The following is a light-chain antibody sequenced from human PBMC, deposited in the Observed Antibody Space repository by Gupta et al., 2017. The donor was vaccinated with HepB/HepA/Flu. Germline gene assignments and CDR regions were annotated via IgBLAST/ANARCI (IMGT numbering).Light chain of an antibody. J-gene: IGKJ2*01. CDR2: KVS. Sequence: DVVLPQSPLSLPVTLGQPASISCRSSQRLVYKDGNTYLNWFQQRPGQSPRRLIYKVSNRDSGVPDRFSGSGTDTDFTLRISRVEAEDVGVYYCRQGTHWPYTFGQGTKLEIK. CDR3: RQGTHWPYT. CDR1: QRLVYKDGNTY. V-gene: IGKV2-30*01.